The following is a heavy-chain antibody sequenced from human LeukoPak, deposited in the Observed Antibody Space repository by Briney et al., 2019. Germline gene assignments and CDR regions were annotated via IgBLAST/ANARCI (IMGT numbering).Heavy chain of an antibody. Sequence: GGSLRLSCAAPGFTFSSYSMNWVRQAPGKGLEWVSSISSSSSYIYYADSVKGRFTISRDNAKNSLYLQMNSLRAEDTAVYYCARSSMRYCSGGSCYYVWGQGTTVTVSS. D-gene: IGHD2-15*01. CDR1: GFTFSSYS. CDR2: ISSSSSYI. CDR3: ARSSMRYCSGGSCYYV. J-gene: IGHJ6*02. V-gene: IGHV3-21*01.